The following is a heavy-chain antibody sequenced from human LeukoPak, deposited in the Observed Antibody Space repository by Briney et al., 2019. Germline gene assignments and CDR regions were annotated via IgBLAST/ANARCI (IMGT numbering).Heavy chain of an antibody. Sequence: GGSLRLSCAASGFTSSSYAMHWVRQAPGKGLEWVALISYDGSNKYYADSVKGRFTISRDNSKNTLYLQMNSLRAEDTAVYYCARDPDFYDSSGYWGYWGQGTLVTVSS. CDR3: ARDPDFYDSSGYWGY. V-gene: IGHV3-30-3*01. CDR1: GFTSSSYA. D-gene: IGHD3-22*01. J-gene: IGHJ4*02. CDR2: ISYDGSNK.